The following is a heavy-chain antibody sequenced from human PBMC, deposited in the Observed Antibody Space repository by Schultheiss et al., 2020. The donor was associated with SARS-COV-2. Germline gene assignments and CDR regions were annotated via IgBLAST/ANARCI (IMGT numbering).Heavy chain of an antibody. V-gene: IGHV3-9*01. CDR3: ARGGYCSSTSCYREGDY. D-gene: IGHD2-2*02. CDR2: ISWNSGSI. J-gene: IGHJ4*02. Sequence: SLKISCAASGFTFDDYAMHWVRQAPGKGLEWVSGISWNSGSIGYADSVKGRFTISRDNAKNSLYLQMNSLRAEDTALYYCARGGYCSSTSCYREGDYWGQGTLVTVSS. CDR1: GFTFDDYA.